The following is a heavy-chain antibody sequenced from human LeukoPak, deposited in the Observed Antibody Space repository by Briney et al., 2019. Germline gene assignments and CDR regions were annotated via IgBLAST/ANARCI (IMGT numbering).Heavy chain of an antibody. J-gene: IGHJ4*02. D-gene: IGHD6-19*01. CDR1: GYTFTGYY. CDR2: INPNSGGT. Sequence: ASVKVSCKASGYTFTGYYMHWVRQAPGQGLEWMGWINPNSGGTNYAQKFQGRVTMTRDTSISTAYMELSRLRSDDTAVYYCARGIAVAGTGAIDYWGQGTLVTVSS. V-gene: IGHV1-2*02. CDR3: ARGIAVAGTGAIDY.